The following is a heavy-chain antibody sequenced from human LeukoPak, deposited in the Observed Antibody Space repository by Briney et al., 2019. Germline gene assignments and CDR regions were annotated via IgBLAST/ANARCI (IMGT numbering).Heavy chain of an antibody. CDR2: IHYSGIT. CDR1: GGSISTNDYF. D-gene: IGHD4-17*01. CDR3: ARAPLTTATSDYFDL. V-gene: IGHV4-30-4*01. Sequence: PSGTPSLTCTVSGGSISTNDYFWSWIRQSPEKGLEWIGYIHYSGITKSNPSLESRLTLSVDTSKNQLSLRLTSVTAADTAVYYCARAPLTTATSDYFDLWGLGTLVTVSS. J-gene: IGHJ4*02.